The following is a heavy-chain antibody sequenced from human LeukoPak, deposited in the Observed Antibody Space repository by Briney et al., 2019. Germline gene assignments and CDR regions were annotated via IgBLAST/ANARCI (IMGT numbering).Heavy chain of an antibody. CDR2: ISSSSSYI. J-gene: IGHJ4*02. D-gene: IGHD5-24*01. CDR3: ARVSVEMATIR. CDR1: GFTFSSYS. V-gene: IGHV3-21*01. Sequence: PGGSLRLSCAASGFTFSSYSMNWVRQAPGKGLEWVSSISSSSSYIYYADSVKGRFTISRDNAKNSLYLQMNSQRAEDTAVYYCARVSVEMATIRWGQGTLVTVSS.